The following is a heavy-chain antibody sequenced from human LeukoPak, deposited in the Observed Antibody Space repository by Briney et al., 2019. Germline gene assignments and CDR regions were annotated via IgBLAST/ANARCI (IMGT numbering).Heavy chain of an antibody. CDR2: IRYDGSNK. Sequence: GGSLRHSCAASGFTFSSYGMHWVRQAPGKGLEWVAFIRYDGSNKYYADSVKGRFTISRDNSKNTLYLQMNSLRAEDTAVYYCAKDLNDYVWGSYNWFDPWGQGTLVTVSS. CDR3: AKDLNDYVWGSYNWFDP. J-gene: IGHJ5*02. V-gene: IGHV3-30*02. D-gene: IGHD3-16*01. CDR1: GFTFSSYG.